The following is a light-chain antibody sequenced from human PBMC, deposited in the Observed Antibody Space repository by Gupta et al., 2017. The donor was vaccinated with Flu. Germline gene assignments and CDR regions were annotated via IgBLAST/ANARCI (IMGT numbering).Light chain of an antibody. CDR1: QSVSSY. CDR3: QQHSNWPPLT. Sequence: IVLTQSPATLSLSPGERATLSCRASQSVSSYLAWYQQKPGQAPRLLISDASNRATGIAARFSGSGSGTDLTLTISSREQEDFAGYYCQQHSNWPPLTFGRGTKVEIK. V-gene: IGKV3-11*01. CDR2: DAS. J-gene: IGKJ4*01.